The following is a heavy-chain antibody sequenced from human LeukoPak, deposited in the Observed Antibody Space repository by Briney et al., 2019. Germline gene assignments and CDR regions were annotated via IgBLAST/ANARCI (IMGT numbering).Heavy chain of an antibody. CDR3: AATVNTGY. CDR1: GFTFSDHY. Sequence: GGSLRLSCAASGFTFSDHYMHWVRQAPGKGPEWVAFISYDGSNTYYTDSVKGRFTISRDNSKNTLYLQMNGLSAEDTAVYYCAATVNTGYWGQGTLVSVSS. V-gene: IGHV3-30*03. D-gene: IGHD5-18*01. CDR2: ISYDGSNT. J-gene: IGHJ4*02.